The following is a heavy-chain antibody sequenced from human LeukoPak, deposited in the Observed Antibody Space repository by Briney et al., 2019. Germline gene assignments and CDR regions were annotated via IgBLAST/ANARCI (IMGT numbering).Heavy chain of an antibody. J-gene: IGHJ4*02. CDR3: ARQLPTAAADTRGYFDY. D-gene: IGHD6-25*01. V-gene: IGHV4-39*01. CDR1: GDSISPISSSTYY. Sequence: SETLSLTCTVSGDSISPISSSTYYWGWIRQAPGKGLEWIGSLYYVENAHYNPSLKSRATLSVDTSNNQFSLKLTSVTAADAAVYFCARQLPTAAADTRGYFDYWGQGAVVTVS. CDR2: LYYVENA.